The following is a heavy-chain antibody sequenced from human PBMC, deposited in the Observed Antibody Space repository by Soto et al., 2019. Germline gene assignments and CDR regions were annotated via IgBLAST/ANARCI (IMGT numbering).Heavy chain of an antibody. J-gene: IGHJ4*02. V-gene: IGHV5-10-1*01. CDR3: ARQIWENGAAASLDY. D-gene: IGHD2-8*01. CDR1: GYRFTTYC. Sequence: PGESLKISCHVSGYRFTTYCISWVHQMPGKGLELIGRVDPDDSYTYCSPSFRGHVTVSADKSINTAYLQWSSLRASDTAIYYCARQIWENGAAASLDYWGQETVVTVSS. CDR2: VDPDDSYT.